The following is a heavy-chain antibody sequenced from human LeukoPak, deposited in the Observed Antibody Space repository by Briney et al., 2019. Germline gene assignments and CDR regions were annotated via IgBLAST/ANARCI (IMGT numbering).Heavy chain of an antibody. Sequence: GGSLRLSCAASGFTFSDYYMSWIRQAPGKGLEWVSYISSSGSTIYYADSVKGRFTISRDNAKNSLYLQMNSLRAEDTAVYYCAREVVVAARGYYYYMDVWGKGTTVTISS. V-gene: IGHV3-11*01. J-gene: IGHJ6*03. CDR3: AREVVVAARGYYYYMDV. CDR1: GFTFSDYY. CDR2: ISSSGSTI. D-gene: IGHD2-15*01.